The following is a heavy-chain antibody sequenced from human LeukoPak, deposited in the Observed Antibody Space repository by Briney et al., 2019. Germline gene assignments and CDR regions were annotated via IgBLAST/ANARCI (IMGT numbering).Heavy chain of an antibody. CDR2: IYHNGNT. V-gene: IGHV4-34*01. Sequence: PSETLSLTCAVYGGSFSGYYWSWIRQPPGKGLEWIGEIYHNGNTNYNPSLKSRVTISVDTYKNQFSLRLSSVTAADTALYYCARQPLYDTSGYGQFDYWGQGTLVTVSS. CDR1: GGSFSGYY. J-gene: IGHJ4*02. D-gene: IGHD3-22*01. CDR3: ARQPLYDTSGYGQFDY.